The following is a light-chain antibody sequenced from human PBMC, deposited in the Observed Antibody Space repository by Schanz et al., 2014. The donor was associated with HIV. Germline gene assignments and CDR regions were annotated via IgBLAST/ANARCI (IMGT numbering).Light chain of an antibody. CDR1: QGISTY. CDR3: QQYNSYSPPYT. CDR2: AAS. Sequence: DIQLTQSPSFLSASVGDRVTITCRASQGISTYLAWHQQKPGKAPKLLIYAASTLQSGVPSRFSGSGSGTEFTLTISSLQPDDFATYYCQQYNSYSPPYTFGQGTKLEIK. V-gene: IGKV1-9*01. J-gene: IGKJ2*01.